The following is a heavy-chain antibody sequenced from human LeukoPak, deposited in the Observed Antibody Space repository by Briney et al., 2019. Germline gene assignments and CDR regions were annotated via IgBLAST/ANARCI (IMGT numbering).Heavy chain of an antibody. Sequence: SETLSLTCAVYGGSFSGYYRSWIRQPPGKGLEWIGEINHSGSTNYNPSLKSRVTISVDTSKNQFSLKLSSVTAADTAVYYCARARGYSYGPDAFDIWGQGTMVTVSS. CDR1: GGSFSGYY. CDR2: INHSGST. CDR3: ARARGYSYGPDAFDI. J-gene: IGHJ3*02. D-gene: IGHD5-18*01. V-gene: IGHV4-34*01.